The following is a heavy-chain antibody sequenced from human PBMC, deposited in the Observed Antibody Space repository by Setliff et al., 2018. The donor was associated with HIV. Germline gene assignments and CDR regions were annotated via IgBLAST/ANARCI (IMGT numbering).Heavy chain of an antibody. CDR3: ASKGGSENYPDSDAFDI. Sequence: SVKVSCKASGGTFSSYAINWVRQAPGQGLEWMGGIIPIFGTANYAQKFQARVTMTRDTSASTVYLELRSLRSEDTAVYFCASKGGSENYPDSDAFDIWGQGTLVTVSS. V-gene: IGHV1-69*05. J-gene: IGHJ3*02. D-gene: IGHD3-10*01. CDR1: GGTFSSYA. CDR2: IIPIFGTA.